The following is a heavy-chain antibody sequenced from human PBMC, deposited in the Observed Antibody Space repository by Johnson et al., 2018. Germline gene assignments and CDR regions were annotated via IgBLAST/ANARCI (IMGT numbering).Heavy chain of an antibody. Sequence: EVQLVESGGGLVKPGGSLRLSCAASGFTFSSYSMNWVRQAPGKGLEWVSSISRSSSYIYYADSVKGRSTIPRDNAKNSLYLQMNSLSAEDTAVYYCPRLSINDACDIWGQGKMVTVSS. J-gene: IGHJ3*02. CDR1: GFTFSSYS. V-gene: IGHV3-21*01. CDR2: ISRSSSYI. D-gene: IGHD3-3*02. CDR3: PRLSINDACDI.